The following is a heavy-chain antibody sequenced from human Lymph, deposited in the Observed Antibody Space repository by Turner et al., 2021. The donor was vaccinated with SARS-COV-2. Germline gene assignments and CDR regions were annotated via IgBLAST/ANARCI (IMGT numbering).Heavy chain of an antibody. CDR1: GGSISSSNW. V-gene: IGHV4-4*02. CDR3: ATKYCSGGSCSYFDY. Sequence: QVQLQESGPGLLKPSGTLSLTCAVSGGSISSSNWWSWVRQPPGKGLEWIGEIYHSGNTNYNPSLTSRVTFSVDKSKNQFSLKLSSVTAADTAVYYCATKYCSGGSCSYFDYWGQGTLVTVSS. CDR2: IYHSGNT. J-gene: IGHJ4*02. D-gene: IGHD2-15*01.